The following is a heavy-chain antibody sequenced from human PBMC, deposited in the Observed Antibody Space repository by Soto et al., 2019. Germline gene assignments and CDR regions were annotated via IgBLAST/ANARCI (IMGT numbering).Heavy chain of an antibody. V-gene: IGHV2-5*01. CDR2: IYWNDDK. J-gene: IGHJ4*02. CDR1: GFSLSTSGVG. CDR3: AHRPHSAVAGTRGGEFDY. Sequence: QITLKESGPTLVKPTQTLTLTCTFSGFSLSTSGVGVGWIRQPPGKALEWLALIYWNDDKRYSPSLKRRLTITKDTSKNQVVLTMTNMDPVDTATYYCAHRPHSAVAGTRGGEFDYWGQGTLVTVSS. D-gene: IGHD6-19*01.